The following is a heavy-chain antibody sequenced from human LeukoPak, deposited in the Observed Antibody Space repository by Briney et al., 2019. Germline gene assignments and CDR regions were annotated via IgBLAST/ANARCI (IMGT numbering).Heavy chain of an antibody. D-gene: IGHD1-26*01. V-gene: IGHV4-59*01. J-gene: IGHJ5*02. CDR1: GGSISSYY. CDR2: IYYSGSA. CDR3: ARDRGGSYSNWFDP. Sequence: SETLSLTCTVSGGSISSYYWSWIRQPPGKGLEWIGYIYYSGSANYDPSLKSRVTISVDTSKNQFSLKLSPVTAADTAVYYCARDRGGSYSNWFDPWGQGTLVTVSS.